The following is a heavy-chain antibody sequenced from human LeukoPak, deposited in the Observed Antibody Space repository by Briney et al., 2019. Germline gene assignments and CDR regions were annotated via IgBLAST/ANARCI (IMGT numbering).Heavy chain of an antibody. CDR3: ARSQRITIFGVVPPWGYYYGMDV. CDR1: GYTFTGYY. J-gene: IGHJ6*02. D-gene: IGHD3-3*01. V-gene: IGHV1-2*02. CDR2: INPNSGGT. Sequence: ASVKVSCKASGYTFTGYYMHWVRQAPGQGLEWMGWINPNSGGTNYAQKFQGRVTMTRDTSISTAYMELSRLRSDDTAVYYCARSQRITIFGVVPPWGYYYGMDVWGQGTTVTVSS.